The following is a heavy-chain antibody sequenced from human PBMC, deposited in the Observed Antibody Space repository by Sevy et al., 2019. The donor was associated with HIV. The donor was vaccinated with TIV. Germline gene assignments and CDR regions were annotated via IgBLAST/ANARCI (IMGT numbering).Heavy chain of an antibody. Sequence: GGSLRLSCAASGFTFSSYAMHWVRQAPGKGLKWVALISYDGSNKYYADSVKGRFTISRDNSKNTLYLQMNSLRAVDTAVYYCARDGNYYVSSGSSGTFDYWGQGTLVTVSS. CDR3: ARDGNYYVSSGSSGTFDY. J-gene: IGHJ4*02. CDR2: ISYDGSNK. D-gene: IGHD3-22*01. V-gene: IGHV3-30-3*01. CDR1: GFTFSSYA.